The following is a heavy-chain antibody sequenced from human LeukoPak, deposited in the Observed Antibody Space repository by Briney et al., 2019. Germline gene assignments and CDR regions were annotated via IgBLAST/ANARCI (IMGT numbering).Heavy chain of an antibody. J-gene: IGHJ2*01. V-gene: IGHV4-61*02. CDR2: IYTSGST. D-gene: IGHD3-22*01. CDR3: ARDRYYYDSSGYYDHWYFDL. CDR1: GGSISSGSYY. Sequence: SETLSLTCTVPGGSISSGSYYWSWIRQPAGKGLEWIGRIYTSGSTNYNPSLKSRVTISVDTSKNQFSLKLSSVTAADTAVYYCARDRYYYDSSGYYDHWYFDLWGRGTLVTVSS.